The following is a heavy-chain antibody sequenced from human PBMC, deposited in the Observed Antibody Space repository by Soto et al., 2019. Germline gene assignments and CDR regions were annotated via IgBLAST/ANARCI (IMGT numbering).Heavy chain of an antibody. CDR2: IYYTGRT. Sequence: QVQLQESGPGLVKPSQTLSLACTVSDGSVSRGGYYWSWIRQSPGKNLEWIGNIYYTGRTSYNPSLASRLTISLETSKRQFSLRLASVSAADTAVYSCAREGSYHYFDYWGQGALVTVSS. CDR3: AREGSYHYFDY. D-gene: IGHD1-26*01. V-gene: IGHV4-31*03. CDR1: DGSVSRGGYY. J-gene: IGHJ4*02.